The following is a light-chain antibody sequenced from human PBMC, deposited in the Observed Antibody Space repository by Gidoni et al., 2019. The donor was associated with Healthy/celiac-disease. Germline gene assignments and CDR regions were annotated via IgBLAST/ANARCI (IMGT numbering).Light chain of an antibody. Sequence: AIRMTQSPSSFSASTGDRVTITCRASQGISSYLAWYQQKPGKAPKLLIYAASTLQSGVPSRFSGSGSGTDFTLTISCLQSEDCATYYCQQYYSYPRTFGQXTKLEIK. CDR2: AAS. J-gene: IGKJ2*01. CDR1: QGISSY. V-gene: IGKV1-8*01. CDR3: QQYYSYPRT.